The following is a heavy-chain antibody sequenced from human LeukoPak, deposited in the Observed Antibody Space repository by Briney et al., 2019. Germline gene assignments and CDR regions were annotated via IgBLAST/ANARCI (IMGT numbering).Heavy chain of an antibody. Sequence: PGGSLRLSCEASGFTFSSYAVSWVRQAPGKGLEWVSVISTSGGTTYYADSVKGRFTISRDNSKNTMYLQMNSLTAEDTAVYYCAKVERESSGYGLGAWGQGTTVTISS. CDR3: AKVERESSGYGLGA. V-gene: IGHV3-23*01. CDR1: GFTFSSYA. CDR2: ISTSGGTT. D-gene: IGHD1-26*01. J-gene: IGHJ6*02.